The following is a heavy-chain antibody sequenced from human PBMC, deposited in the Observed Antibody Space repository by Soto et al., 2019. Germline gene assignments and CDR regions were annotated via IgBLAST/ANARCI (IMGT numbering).Heavy chain of an antibody. CDR1: GFTFSNYW. Sequence: LRLSCSASGFTFSNYWMHWVRQAPGKGLVWVSRITDDGRTTTYADSVKGRFTISRDNAKNTLYLQMNSLRVDDTALYYCARDKSGPADYWGQGTLVXV. CDR2: ITDDGRTT. D-gene: IGHD5-12*01. V-gene: IGHV3-74*01. J-gene: IGHJ4*02. CDR3: ARDKSGPADY.